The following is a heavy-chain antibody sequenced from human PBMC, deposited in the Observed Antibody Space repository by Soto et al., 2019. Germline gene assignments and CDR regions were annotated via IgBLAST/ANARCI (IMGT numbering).Heavy chain of an antibody. V-gene: IGHV1-69*01. D-gene: IGHD3-9*01. CDR3: ARGRLRYFDWFSNWFDP. J-gene: IGHJ5*02. Sequence: QVQLVQSGAEVKKPGSSVKVSCKASGGTFSSYAINWVRQAPGQGLEWMGGIIPIFGTANYAQKFQGRVTITADESTSTAYMDLSSLRSEDTAVYYCARGRLRYFDWFSNWFDPWGQGTLVTVSS. CDR2: IIPIFGTA. CDR1: GGTFSSYA.